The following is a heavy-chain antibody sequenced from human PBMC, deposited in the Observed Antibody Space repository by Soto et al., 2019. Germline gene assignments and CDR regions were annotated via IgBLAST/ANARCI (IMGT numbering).Heavy chain of an antibody. J-gene: IGHJ3*02. D-gene: IGHD2-2*01. V-gene: IGHV3-15*01. Sequence: GGSLRLSCAASGFTFSNAWMSWVRQAPGKGLEWVGRIKSKTDGGTTDYAAPVKGRFTISRDDSKNTLYLQMNSLKTEDTAVYYCTTGALEDCSSTSCPLFRAFDIWGQGTMVTVSS. CDR2: IKSKTDGGTT. CDR3: TTGALEDCSSTSCPLFRAFDI. CDR1: GFTFSNAW.